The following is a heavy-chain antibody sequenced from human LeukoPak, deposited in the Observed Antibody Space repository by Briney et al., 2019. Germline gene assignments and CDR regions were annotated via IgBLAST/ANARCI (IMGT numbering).Heavy chain of an antibody. Sequence: PSETLSLTCTFSGGSISSGDYYWSWIRQPPGKGLEWIGYIYYSGSTYYNPSLKSRVTISVDTSKNQFSLKLSSVTAADTAVYYCARQDYYGSGSYYFDYWGQGTLATVSS. J-gene: IGHJ4*02. CDR2: IYYSGST. CDR3: ARQDYYGSGSYYFDY. D-gene: IGHD3-10*01. CDR1: GGSISSGDYY. V-gene: IGHV4-30-4*01.